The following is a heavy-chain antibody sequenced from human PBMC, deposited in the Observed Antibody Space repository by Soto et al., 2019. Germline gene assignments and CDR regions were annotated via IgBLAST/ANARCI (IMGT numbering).Heavy chain of an antibody. CDR2: IYYSGST. CDR3: ASEYDPYYYDSSGQIGFPY. CDR1: GGSISSGGYY. J-gene: IGHJ4*02. D-gene: IGHD3-22*01. V-gene: IGHV4-31*03. Sequence: SSETLSLTCTVSGGSISSGGYYWSWIRQHPGKGLEWIGYIYYSGSTYYNPSLKSRVTISVDTSKNQFSLKLSSVTAADTAVYYCASEYDPYYYDSSGQIGFPYWGQGTLVTVSS.